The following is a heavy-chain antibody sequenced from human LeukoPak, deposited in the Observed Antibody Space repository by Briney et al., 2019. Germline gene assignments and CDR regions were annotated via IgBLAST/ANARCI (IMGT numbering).Heavy chain of an antibody. CDR3: ARADLSSFYFDS. CDR2: MYYRGST. D-gene: IGHD3-16*01. CDR1: GGSISRNSYY. V-gene: IGHV4-39*07. Sequence: SETPSLTCTVSGGSISRNSYYWGWIRQPPEKGPEWIGSMYYRGSTYYNPSLESRVAISVDTSRNQFSLKLTSVTAADTAVYYCARADLSSFYFDSWGQGTLVTVSS. J-gene: IGHJ4*02.